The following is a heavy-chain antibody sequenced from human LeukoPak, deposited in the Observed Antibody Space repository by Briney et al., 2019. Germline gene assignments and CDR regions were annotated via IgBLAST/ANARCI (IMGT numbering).Heavy chain of an antibody. D-gene: IGHD5-12*01. CDR1: GGSISSSSYY. V-gene: IGHV4-39*01. Sequence: PSETLSLTCTVSGGSISSSSYYWGWIRQPPGKGLEWIGSIYYSGSTYYNPSLKSRVTISVDTSKNQFSLKLSSVTAADTAVYYCASGPRNLGLVATLYYFDYWGQGTLVTVSS. CDR3: ASGPRNLGLVATLYYFDY. J-gene: IGHJ4*02. CDR2: IYYSGST.